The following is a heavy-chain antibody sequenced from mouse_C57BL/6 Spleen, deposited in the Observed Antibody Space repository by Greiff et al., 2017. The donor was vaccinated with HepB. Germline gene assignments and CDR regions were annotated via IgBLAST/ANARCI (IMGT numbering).Heavy chain of an antibody. CDR2: ISDGGSYT. CDR3: ARDRWFYYAMDY. V-gene: IGHV5-4*01. J-gene: IGHJ4*01. CDR1: GFTFSSYA. D-gene: IGHD2-3*01. Sequence: DVKLVESGGGLVKPGGSLKLSCAASGFTFSSYAMSWVRQTPEKRLEWVATISDGGSYTYYPDNVKGRFTISRDNAKNNLYLQMSHLKSEDTAMYYCARDRWFYYAMDYWGQGTSVTVSS.